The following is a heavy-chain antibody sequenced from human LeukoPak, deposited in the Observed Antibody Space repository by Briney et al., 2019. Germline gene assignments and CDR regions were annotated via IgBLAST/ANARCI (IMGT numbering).Heavy chain of an antibody. J-gene: IGHJ4*02. V-gene: IGHV4-34*01. CDR1: GGSLSGYY. Sequence: PSETLSLTCAVYGGSLSGYYWSWIRQPPGKGLEWIGEINHSGSTNYNPSLKSRVTISVDTSKNQFSLKLSSVTAADTAVYYCARDLGRVDSSGFDYWGQGTLVTVSS. CDR2: INHSGST. D-gene: IGHD3-16*01. CDR3: ARDLGRVDSSGFDY.